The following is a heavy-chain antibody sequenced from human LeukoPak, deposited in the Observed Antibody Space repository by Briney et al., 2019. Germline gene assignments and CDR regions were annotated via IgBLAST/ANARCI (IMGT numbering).Heavy chain of an antibody. CDR2: INERATII. CDR1: GFTFSNYW. V-gene: IGHV3-74*01. J-gene: IGHJ4*02. Sequence: GGSLRLSCAASGFTFSNYWMHWVRQAPGKGLEWVSRINERATIISYADSVKGRFAISRENARNTLYLQMNSLTAEDTAVYYCVRDLILVWTPGDDFDHWGQGTLVTVSS. D-gene: IGHD3-16*01. CDR3: VRDLILVWTPGDDFDH.